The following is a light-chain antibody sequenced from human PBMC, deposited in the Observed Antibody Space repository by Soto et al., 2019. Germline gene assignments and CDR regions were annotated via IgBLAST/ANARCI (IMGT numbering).Light chain of an antibody. Sequence: DIQMIQSPSSLSASIGDRVTITCQASHDIDNFLNWYQQKPGKAPKLLIHDAFNLETGVPSRFSGSGSGTDLSLPISSLQPAALATYSCQHYDFILRSTFGQGTKVQIK. CDR2: DAF. J-gene: IGKJ1*01. CDR1: HDIDNF. CDR3: QHYDFILRST. V-gene: IGKV1-33*01.